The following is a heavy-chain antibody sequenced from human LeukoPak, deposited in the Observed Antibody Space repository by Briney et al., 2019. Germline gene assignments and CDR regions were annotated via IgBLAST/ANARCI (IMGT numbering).Heavy chain of an antibody. CDR1: GGSIRNYY. CDR3: ARWYSHGRYFDY. Sequence: SETLSLTCTVSGGSIRNYYWNWIRQPPGKGLEWIGYTSDSGHTGYKPSLKSRVTISVDLSKNQFSLKLTSATAADTAVYYCARWYSHGRYFDYWGQGALVTVSS. D-gene: IGHD1-26*01. CDR2: TSDSGHT. J-gene: IGHJ4*03. V-gene: IGHV4-59*01.